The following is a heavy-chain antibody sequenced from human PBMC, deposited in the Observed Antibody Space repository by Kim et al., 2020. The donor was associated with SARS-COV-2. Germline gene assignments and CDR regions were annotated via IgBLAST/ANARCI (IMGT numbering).Heavy chain of an antibody. J-gene: IGHJ5*02. D-gene: IGHD2-8*01. CDR2: KHSGSH. CDR3: ARGYYH. Sequence: KHSGSHKSHPPLKSRVTITVATSKNQFSLKLSSVTAADTAVYYCARGYYHWGQGTLVTVSS. V-gene: IGHV4-34*01.